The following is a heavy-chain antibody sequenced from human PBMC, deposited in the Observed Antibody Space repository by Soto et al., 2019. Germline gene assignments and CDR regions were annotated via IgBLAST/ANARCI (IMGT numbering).Heavy chain of an antibody. CDR2: LSYDRSLE. CDR1: GFTFSISG. J-gene: IGHJ4*02. Sequence: QVQLVESGGGVVQPGRSLRLSCAASGFTFSISGMHWVRQAPGKGLEWLTLLSYDRSLESYADSVKGRFTISRDNSKSTLFLQMDSLRPDDTAVYYCAKASTQAPHYFDYWGQGTLVTVSS. CDR3: AKASTQAPHYFDY. V-gene: IGHV3-30*18.